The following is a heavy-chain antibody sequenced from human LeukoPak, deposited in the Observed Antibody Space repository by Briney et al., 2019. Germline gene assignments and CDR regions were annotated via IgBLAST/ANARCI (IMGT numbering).Heavy chain of an antibody. Sequence: ASVKVSCKTSGDTFGRYAIIWVRQAPGQGLEWMGGIIPMFGAANYAQKLQGRVTFTADKSTNTVYMDLRSLTSEDTAVYYCARTTSQSIVAAGDYWGQGTLVIVSS. CDR1: GDTFGRYA. J-gene: IGHJ4*02. CDR2: IIPMFGAA. D-gene: IGHD2-15*01. CDR3: ARTTSQSIVAAGDY. V-gene: IGHV1-69*06.